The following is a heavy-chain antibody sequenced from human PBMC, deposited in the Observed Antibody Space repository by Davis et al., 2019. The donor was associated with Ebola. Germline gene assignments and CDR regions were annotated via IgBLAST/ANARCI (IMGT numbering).Heavy chain of an antibody. D-gene: IGHD5-18*01. CDR2: IYYSGST. Sequence: MPSETLSLTCTVSGGSISSSSYYWGWIRQPPGKGLVWIGSIYYSGSTSYNPSLKSRVTISVDTSKNQFSLKLRSVTAADTAVYYCARGRRYSYGPPRYWGQGTLVTVSS. J-gene: IGHJ4*02. V-gene: IGHV4-39*07. CDR3: ARGRRYSYGPPRY. CDR1: GGSISSSSYY.